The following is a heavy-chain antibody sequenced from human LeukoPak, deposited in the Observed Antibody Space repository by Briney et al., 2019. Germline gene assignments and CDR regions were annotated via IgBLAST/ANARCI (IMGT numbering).Heavy chain of an antibody. D-gene: IGHD3-10*02. CDR1: GFTFASLG. J-gene: IGHJ4*02. V-gene: IGHV3-30*02. CDR2: VEHDGTTK. CDR3: VTDLHGVNWYVQ. Sequence: GGSLRLSCTTSGFTFASLGMHWVRQAPGKGLEWVAFVEHDGTTKYYADSVKGRFSISRDNLKNTLFLQMYIFQADDRTRYYCVTDLHGVNWYVQWGQGTLVIVSS.